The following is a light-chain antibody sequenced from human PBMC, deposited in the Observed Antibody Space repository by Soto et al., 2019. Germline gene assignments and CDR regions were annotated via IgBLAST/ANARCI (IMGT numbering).Light chain of an antibody. J-gene: IGKJ2*01. CDR3: QQYNNWPPGT. Sequence: EIVMTQSPATLSVSPGERATLSCRASQSVSSNLAWYQKKPGQAPRLLIYGASTRATGIPARFSGSGSGTVFTLTISSLQSEDFAVYYCQQYNNWPPGTFGQGTKVDIK. CDR1: QSVSSN. V-gene: IGKV3-15*01. CDR2: GAS.